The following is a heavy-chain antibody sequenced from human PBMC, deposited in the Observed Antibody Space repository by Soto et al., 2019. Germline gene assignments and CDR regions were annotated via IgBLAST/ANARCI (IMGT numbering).Heavy chain of an antibody. CDR3: ARESLGRGSYYDSSGPTLGY. V-gene: IGHV3-30-3*01. J-gene: IGHJ4*02. CDR1: GFTFSSYA. CDR2: ISYDGSNK. Sequence: PGGSLRLSCAASGFTFSSYAMHWVRQAPGKGLEWVAVISYDGSNKYYADSVKGRFTISRDNSKNTLYLQMNSLRAEDTAVYYCARESLGRGSYYDSSGPTLGYWGQGTLVTVSS. D-gene: IGHD3-22*01.